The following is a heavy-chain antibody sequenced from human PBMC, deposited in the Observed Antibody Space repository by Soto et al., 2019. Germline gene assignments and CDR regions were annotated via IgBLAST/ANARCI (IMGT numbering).Heavy chain of an antibody. CDR1: GGSIHGYY. CDR3: ARLVAGEAAGTFWFDP. V-gene: IGHV4-59*01. J-gene: IGHJ5*02. Sequence: PSETLSLTCTVSGGSIHGYYWTWSRQAPGRELEWIGYMYYTGDTNYNTSLKSRVSISIDKSKNLFSLNLTSVTAADTAIYYCARLVAGEAAGTFWFDPWGQGTQVTVSS. CDR2: MYYTGDT. D-gene: IGHD1-1*01.